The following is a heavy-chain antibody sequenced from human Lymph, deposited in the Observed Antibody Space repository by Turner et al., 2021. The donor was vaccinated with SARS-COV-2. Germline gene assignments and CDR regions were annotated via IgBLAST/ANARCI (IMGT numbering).Heavy chain of an antibody. CDR2: TIPIFGIA. Sequence: QFQLLQSGAEVKNPGSSLKVSCKASGGTLSTYATSWVRQAPGQGLEWLGGTIPIFGIANYAQKFQGRVTITADKFTSTAYMELSSLRSEDTAVYYCARDATGPLGYWGRGTLVTVSS. CDR3: ARDATGPLGY. V-gene: IGHV1-69*10. D-gene: IGHD1-1*01. J-gene: IGHJ4*02. CDR1: GGTLSTYA.